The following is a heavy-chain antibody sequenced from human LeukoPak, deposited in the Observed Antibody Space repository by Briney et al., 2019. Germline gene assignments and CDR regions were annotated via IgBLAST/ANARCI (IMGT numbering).Heavy chain of an antibody. V-gene: IGHV4-59*08. CDR3: ARLDSSGWYGGPYFDY. CDR1: GGSISSYY. CDR2: IYYSGST. J-gene: IGHJ4*02. D-gene: IGHD6-19*01. Sequence: PSETLSLTCTVSGGSISSYYWSWIRQPPGKGLEWIGYIYYSGSTNYNPSLKSRVTISVDTSKNQFSLKLSSVTAADTAVYYCARLDSSGWYGGPYFDYWGQGTLVTVSS.